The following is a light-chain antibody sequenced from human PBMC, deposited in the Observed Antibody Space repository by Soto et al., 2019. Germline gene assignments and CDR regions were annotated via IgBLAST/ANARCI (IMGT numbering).Light chain of an antibody. CDR2: DVT. CDR1: SRAIGNYNY. J-gene: IGLJ1*01. CDR3: ASYRSANTLVV. Sequence: QSALTQPASVSGSPGPSITISCTGTSRAIGNYNYVSWYQHHPGKAHKLMIYDVTSRPSGVSDRFSGSKSGMTASLPISGLQREDDADYFCASYRSANTLVVFGTGTKVTVL. V-gene: IGLV2-14*03.